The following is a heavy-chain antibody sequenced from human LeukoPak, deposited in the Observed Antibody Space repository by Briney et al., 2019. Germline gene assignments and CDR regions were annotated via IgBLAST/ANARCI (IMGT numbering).Heavy chain of an antibody. J-gene: IGHJ4*02. Sequence: ASVKVSCKASGYTFTGFYIHWVRQAPGQGLEWMGWINPNSGGTIYAQKFQGRVTMTRDTPISTAYMQLSRLRPEDTALRYCSRARWARARYFDYWGQGTLVTVSS. D-gene: IGHD1-26*01. CDR1: GYTFTGFY. CDR3: SRARWARARYFDY. V-gene: IGHV1-2*02. CDR2: INPNSGGT.